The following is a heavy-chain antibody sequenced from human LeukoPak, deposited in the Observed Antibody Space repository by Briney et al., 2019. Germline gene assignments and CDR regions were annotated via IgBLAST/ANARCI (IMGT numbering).Heavy chain of an antibody. CDR3: AKEGALGFCSSTTCSFGAFDI. J-gene: IGHJ3*02. Sequence: GRSLRLSCAASGFTFSSYGMHWVRQAPGNGLEWLAMISHDGSKKYHADSVMGRFTITRDDSTDTLYLQMNRLGAEDTAVYYCAKEGALGFCSSTTCSFGAFDIWGQGTKVTVSS. D-gene: IGHD2-2*01. V-gene: IGHV3-30*18. CDR1: GFTFSSYG. CDR2: ISHDGSKK.